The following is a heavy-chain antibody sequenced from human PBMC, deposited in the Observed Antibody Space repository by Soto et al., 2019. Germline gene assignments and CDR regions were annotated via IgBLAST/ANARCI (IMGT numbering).Heavy chain of an antibody. D-gene: IGHD6-13*01. V-gene: IGHV4-39*01. CDR1: GGSISSSSYY. CDR3: AGFIAAAWYMDV. CDR2: IYYSGST. Sequence: PSETLSLTCTVSGGSISSSSYYWGWIRQPPGKGLEWIGSIYYSGSTYYNPSLKSRVIISVDTSKNQFSLKLSSVTAADTAVYYCAGFIAAAWYMDVWGKGTTVTVS. J-gene: IGHJ6*03.